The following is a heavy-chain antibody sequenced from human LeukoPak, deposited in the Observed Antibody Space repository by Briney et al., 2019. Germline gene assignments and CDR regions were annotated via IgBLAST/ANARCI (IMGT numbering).Heavy chain of an antibody. J-gene: IGHJ4*02. V-gene: IGHV3-7*01. CDR1: GFTFSSYA. CDR2: IKQDGSEK. CDR3: AREGVGYSLQGFDY. Sequence: GGSLRLSCAASGFTFSSYAMSWVRQAPGKGLEWVANIKQDGSEKYYVDSVKGRFTISRDNAKNSLYLQMNSLRAEDTAVYYCAREGVGYSLQGFDYWGQGTLVTVSS. D-gene: IGHD5-18*01.